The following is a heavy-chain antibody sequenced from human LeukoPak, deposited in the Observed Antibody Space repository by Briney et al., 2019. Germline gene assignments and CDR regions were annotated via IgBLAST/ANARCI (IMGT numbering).Heavy chain of an antibody. CDR1: GFIFTNYS. V-gene: IGHV3-7*01. CDR3: ATDRGWRTSGYYLYYFEY. D-gene: IGHD3-3*01. J-gene: IGHJ4*02. Sequence: GGSLRLSCAASGFIFTNYSMSWVRQAPGKGLEWVASIKHDGSEKYYVDSVRGRFTISRDNTMNSLYLQMSSLRAEDTAVYYCATDRGWRTSGYYLYYFEYWGQGTLVTYSS. CDR2: IKHDGSEK.